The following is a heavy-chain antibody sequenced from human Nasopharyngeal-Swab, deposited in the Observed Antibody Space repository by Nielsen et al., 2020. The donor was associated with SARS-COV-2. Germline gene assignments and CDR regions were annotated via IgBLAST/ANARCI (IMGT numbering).Heavy chain of an antibody. V-gene: IGHV5-51*01. J-gene: IGHJ6*03. CDR3: ARQAPHYDFWSGSAYYMDV. Sequence: KVSCKGSGYSFNSYWIGWVRQMPGKGLEWMGIIYPGDSDTRYSPSFQGQVTISADKSISTAYLQWSSLKASDTAMYYCARQAPHYDFWSGSAYYMDVWGKGTTVTVSS. D-gene: IGHD3-3*01. CDR1: GYSFNSYW. CDR2: IYPGDSDT.